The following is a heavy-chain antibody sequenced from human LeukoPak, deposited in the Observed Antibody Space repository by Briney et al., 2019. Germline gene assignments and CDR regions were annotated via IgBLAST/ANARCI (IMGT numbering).Heavy chain of an antibody. D-gene: IGHD3-22*01. CDR1: GFTFSSYS. Sequence: GGSLRLSCAASGFTFSSYSMNWVRQAPGKGLEWVSSISSSSSYIYYADSVKGRFTISRDNAKKSLYLQMNSLRAEDTAVYYCARTYYYDSSGYREDWFDPWGQGTLVTISS. CDR3: ARTYYYDSSGYREDWFDP. J-gene: IGHJ5*02. V-gene: IGHV3-21*01. CDR2: ISSSSSYI.